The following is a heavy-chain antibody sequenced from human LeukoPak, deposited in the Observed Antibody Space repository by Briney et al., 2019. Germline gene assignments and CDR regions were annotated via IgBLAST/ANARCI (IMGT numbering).Heavy chain of an antibody. V-gene: IGHV3-48*03. D-gene: IGHD3-10*02. J-gene: IGHJ6*04. CDR3: AELGITMIGGV. CDR1: GFTFSDYN. Sequence: GRSLRLSCAASGFTFSDYNMNWVRQAPGKGLEWVSYISSSGSTIYYADSVKGRFTISRDNAKNSLYLQMNSLRAEDTAVYYCAELGITMIGGVWGKGTTVTISS. CDR2: ISSSGSTI.